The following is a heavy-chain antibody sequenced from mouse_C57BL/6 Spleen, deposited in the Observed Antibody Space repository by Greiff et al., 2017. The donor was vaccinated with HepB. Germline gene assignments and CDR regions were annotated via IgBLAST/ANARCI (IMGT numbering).Heavy chain of an antibody. V-gene: IGHV1-26*01. J-gene: IGHJ3*01. CDR1: GYTFTDYY. CDR2: INPNNGGT. Sequence: VQLQQSGPELVKPGASVKLSCKASGYTFTDYYMHWVKQSPGQSLEWIGAINPNNGGTSYNQKFKGKATLTVDKSSSTAYMGLRSLTSEDSAVYYCARDDGSSRDWLAYWGQGTRVTVSA. D-gene: IGHD1-1*01. CDR3: ARDDGSSRDWLAY.